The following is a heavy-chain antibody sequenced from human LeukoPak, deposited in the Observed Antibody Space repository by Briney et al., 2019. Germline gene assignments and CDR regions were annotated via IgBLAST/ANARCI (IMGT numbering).Heavy chain of an antibody. CDR2: INSGSTYT. V-gene: IGHV3-21*01. CDR3: ARSLTTLTYEGY. CDR1: GFTFSSYM. Sequence: GGSLRLSCAASGFTFSSYMMNWVRQAPGKGLEWVSSINSGSTYTYYTESVKGRFTVSGDNAKNSLFLQMNSLRAEDTAIYYCARSLTTLTYEGYWGQGTLVTVSS. J-gene: IGHJ4*02. D-gene: IGHD1-1*01.